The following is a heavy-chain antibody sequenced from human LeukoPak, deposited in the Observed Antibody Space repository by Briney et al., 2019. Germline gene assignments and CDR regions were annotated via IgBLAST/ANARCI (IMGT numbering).Heavy chain of an antibody. Sequence: GGSLRLSCAASEFSVGSNYMTWVRQAPGKGLEWVSVISGSGGSTYYADSVKGRFTISRDNAKNSLYLQMNSLRVEDTAIYYCARDPYNGAYSEGYYYYYMDVWGKGTTVTVSS. J-gene: IGHJ6*03. D-gene: IGHD1-1*01. V-gene: IGHV3-23*01. CDR1: EFSVGSNY. CDR3: ARDPYNGAYSEGYYYYYMDV. CDR2: ISGSGGST.